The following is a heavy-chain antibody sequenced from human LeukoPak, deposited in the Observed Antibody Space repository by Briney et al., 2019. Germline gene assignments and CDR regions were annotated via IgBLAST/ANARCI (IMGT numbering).Heavy chain of an antibody. Sequence: SETLSLTCTVSGGSISSGGYYWSWIRQHPGKGLEWIGYIYYSGSTYYNPSLKSRVTISVDTSKNQFSLKLSSVTAADTAVYYCARSIGLTGGGVDVWGQGTTVTVSS. V-gene: IGHV4-31*03. D-gene: IGHD3-9*01. CDR3: ARSIGLTGGGVDV. CDR1: GGSISSGGYY. J-gene: IGHJ6*02. CDR2: IYYSGST.